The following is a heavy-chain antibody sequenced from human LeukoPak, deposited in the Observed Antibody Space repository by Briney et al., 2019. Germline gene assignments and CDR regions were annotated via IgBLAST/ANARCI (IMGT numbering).Heavy chain of an antibody. D-gene: IGHD6-13*01. CDR1: GFTVSSNY. CDR2: ISGSGGST. Sequence: GGSLRLSCAASGFTVSSNYMSWVRQAPGKGLEWVSVISGSGGSTYYADSVKGRFTISRDNSKNTLYLQMNSLRAEDTAVYYCAKTPPGQQLLYYFDYWGQGTLVTVSS. CDR3: AKTPPGQQLLYYFDY. J-gene: IGHJ4*02. V-gene: IGHV3-23*01.